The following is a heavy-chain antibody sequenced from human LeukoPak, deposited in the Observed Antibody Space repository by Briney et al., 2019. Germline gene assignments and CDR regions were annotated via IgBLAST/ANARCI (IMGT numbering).Heavy chain of an antibody. CDR2: ISPSGTDI. CDR3: AKDKVKQLSSFDY. D-gene: IGHD6-13*01. Sequence: GGSLRLSCAVSGFTFTDTYMTWIRQAPGKGLESLSYISPSGTDISYADSVKGRFTISRDNAKNTLYLQMNSLRAEDTAVYYCAKDKVKQLSSFDYWGQGTLVTVSS. V-gene: IGHV3-11*01. CDR1: GFTFTDTY. J-gene: IGHJ4*02.